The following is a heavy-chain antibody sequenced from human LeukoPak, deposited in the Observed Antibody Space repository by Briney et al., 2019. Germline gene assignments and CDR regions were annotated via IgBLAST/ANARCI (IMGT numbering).Heavy chain of an antibody. V-gene: IGHV4-30-4*08. Sequence: SETLSLTCTVSGGSISSGDYYWSWIRQPPGKGLEWIGYIYYSGSTYYNPSLKSRVTISVDTSKNQFSLKLSSVTAADTAVYYCAREGYNWNYGDAFDIWGQGTMVIVSS. CDR2: IYYSGST. CDR1: GGSISSGDYY. CDR3: AREGYNWNYGDAFDI. D-gene: IGHD1-7*01. J-gene: IGHJ3*02.